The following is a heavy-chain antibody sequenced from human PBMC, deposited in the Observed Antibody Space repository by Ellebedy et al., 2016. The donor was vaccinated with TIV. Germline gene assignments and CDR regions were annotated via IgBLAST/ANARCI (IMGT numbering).Heavy chain of an antibody. CDR1: GYTFTNYY. CDR3: ARDNTVGGTNWFDP. CDR2: INPSGGST. D-gene: IGHD6-19*01. Sequence: AASVKVSCKASGYTFTNYYIHWVRQAPGQGLEWMGIINPSGGSTRYAQKFKGRVTLTTDTAARTVYMELTRLRSDDTAVYYCARDNTVGGTNWFDPWGQGTLVIVSS. J-gene: IGHJ5*02. V-gene: IGHV1-46*01.